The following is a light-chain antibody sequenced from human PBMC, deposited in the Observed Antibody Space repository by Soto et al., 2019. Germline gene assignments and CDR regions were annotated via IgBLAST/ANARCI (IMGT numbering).Light chain of an antibody. J-gene: IGKJ2*01. CDR2: IAS. CDR3: QQYDSYSPHT. V-gene: IGKV1-5*03. Sequence: DIQLTQFPRTLSSSLGDRVTITCRASQTISSLAWYQQKPGHAPTLLLYIASTLETGVPSRFRGSGSGTEFTLTISSLQPDDFAAYYCQQYDSYSPHTCGEGTKLEIK. CDR1: QTISS.